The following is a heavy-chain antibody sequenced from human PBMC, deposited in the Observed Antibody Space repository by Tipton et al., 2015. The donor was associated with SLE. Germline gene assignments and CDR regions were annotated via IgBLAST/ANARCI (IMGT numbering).Heavy chain of an antibody. CDR1: GYNFINFW. CDR3: ARHRSSPLDY. CDR2: IDPSDSYT. V-gene: IGHV5-10-1*01. Sequence: QSGPEVKKPGESQRISCKGSGYNFINFWITWVRQMPGKGLEWVGRIDPSDSYTSYSPSFQGHVTISADKSISTAYLQWSSLKASDTAMYYCARHRSSPLDYWGQGTLVTVSS. D-gene: IGHD6-13*01. J-gene: IGHJ4*02.